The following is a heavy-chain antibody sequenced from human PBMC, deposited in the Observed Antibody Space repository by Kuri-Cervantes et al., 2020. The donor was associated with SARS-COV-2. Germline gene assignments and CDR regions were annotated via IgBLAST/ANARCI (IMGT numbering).Heavy chain of an antibody. J-gene: IGHJ4*02. CDR2: ISSSSSTI. D-gene: IGHD5-12*01. CDR1: GFIFSRYS. CDR3: VRVGAYSGYDFDS. V-gene: IGHV3-48*01. Sequence: GGSLRLSCAASGFIFSRYSMNWVRQAPGKGLEWVPYISSSSSTIYYIDSVKGRFTISRDNAKNSLYLQMNSLRAEDTAVYYCVRVGAYSGYDFDSWGQGTLVTVSS.